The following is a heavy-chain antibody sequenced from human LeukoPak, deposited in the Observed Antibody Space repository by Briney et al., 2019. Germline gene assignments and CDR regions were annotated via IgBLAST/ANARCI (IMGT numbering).Heavy chain of an antibody. CDR1: GFTFNSYA. V-gene: IGHV3-23*01. CDR3: ASLTYYDFWSGRAYMDV. CDR2: ISGSGGST. Sequence: PGGSLRLSCAASGFTFNSYAMSWVRQAPGKGLEWVSAISGSGGSTCYADSVKGRFTISRDNSKNTLYLQMNSLRAEDTAVYYCASLTYYDFWSGRAYMDVWGQGTTVTVSS. J-gene: IGHJ6*02. D-gene: IGHD3-3*01.